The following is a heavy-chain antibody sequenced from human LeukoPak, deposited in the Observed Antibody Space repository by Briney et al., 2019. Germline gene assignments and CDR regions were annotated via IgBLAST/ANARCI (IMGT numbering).Heavy chain of an antibody. V-gene: IGHV4-59*01. Sequence: SETLSLTCTVSGGSISSYYWSWIRQPPGKGLEWIGYIYYSGSTNYNPSLKSRVTISVDTSKNQFSLKLSSVTAADTAVYYCARDVVVVAANRLYYYGMDVWGQGTTVTVSS. J-gene: IGHJ6*02. D-gene: IGHD2-15*01. CDR2: IYYSGST. CDR3: ARDVVVVAANRLYYYGMDV. CDR1: GGSISSYY.